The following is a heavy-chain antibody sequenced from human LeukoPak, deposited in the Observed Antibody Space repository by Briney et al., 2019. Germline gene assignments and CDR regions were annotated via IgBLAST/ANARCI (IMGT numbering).Heavy chain of an antibody. V-gene: IGHV4-34*01. Sequence: SETLSLTCAVYGGSFIGYYWSWIRQPPGRGLEWIGEINHSGSTNYNPSLKSRVTISVDTSKNQFSLKLSSVTAADTAVYYCARAPTPPDCSSTSCYAYVYWGQGTLVTVSS. D-gene: IGHD2-2*01. CDR3: ARAPTPPDCSSTSCYAYVY. CDR2: INHSGST. CDR1: GGSFIGYY. J-gene: IGHJ4*02.